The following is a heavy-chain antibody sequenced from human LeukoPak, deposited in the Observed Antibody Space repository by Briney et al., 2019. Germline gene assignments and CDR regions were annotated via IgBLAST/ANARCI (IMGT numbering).Heavy chain of an antibody. J-gene: IGHJ6*02. CDR2: INPSGGNT. V-gene: IGHV1-46*01. CDR1: GYTFTSYY. D-gene: IGHD3-3*01. Sequence: ASVKVSCKASGYTFTSYYMHWVRQAPGQGLEWMGIINPSGGNTGYAQKFQGRVTMTRNTSISTAYMELSSLRSEDTAVYYCATSGKRWYYDFWNAYYYYGMDVWGQGTTVTVSS. CDR3: ATSGKRWYYDFWNAYYYYGMDV.